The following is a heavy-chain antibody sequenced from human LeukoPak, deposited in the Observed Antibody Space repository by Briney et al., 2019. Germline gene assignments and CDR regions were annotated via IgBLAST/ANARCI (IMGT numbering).Heavy chain of an antibody. CDR1: GGSISSSSYY. D-gene: IGHD1-14*01. V-gene: IGHV4-39*01. CDR2: IYYSGST. Sequence: PSETLSLTCTVSGGSISSSSYYWGWIRQPPGKGLERIGSIYYSGSTYYNPSLKSRVTISVDTSKNQFSLKLSSVTAADTAVYYCARSPGHPSLFDYWGQGTLVTVSS. J-gene: IGHJ4*02. CDR3: ARSPGHPSLFDY.